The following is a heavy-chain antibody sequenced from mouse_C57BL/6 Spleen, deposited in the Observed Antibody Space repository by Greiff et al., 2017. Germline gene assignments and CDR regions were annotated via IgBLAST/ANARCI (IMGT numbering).Heavy chain of an antibody. CDR1: GYTFTSYW. J-gene: IGHJ1*03. D-gene: IGHD1-1*01. CDR2: IDPSDSYT. CDR3: ARRITTSGDFDV. V-gene: IGHV1-69*01. Sequence: QVQLQQSGAELVMPGASVKLSCKASGYTFTSYWMHWVKQRPGQGLEWIGEIDPSDSYTNYNQKFKGKSTLTVDKSSSTAYMQLSSLTSEDSAVYYCARRITTSGDFDVWGTGTTVTVSS.